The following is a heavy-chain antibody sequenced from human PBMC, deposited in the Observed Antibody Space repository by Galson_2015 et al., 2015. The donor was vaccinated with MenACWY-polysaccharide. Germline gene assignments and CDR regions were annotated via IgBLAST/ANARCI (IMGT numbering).Heavy chain of an antibody. CDR1: GYTFTSYA. CDR2: INTNTGNP. D-gene: IGHD3-22*01. J-gene: IGHJ6*02. V-gene: IGHV7-4-1*02. CDR3: ARDLYYYDSSGVGYYGMDV. Sequence: SVKVSCKASGYTFTSYAMNWVRQAPGQGLEWMGWINTNTGNPTYAQGFTGRFVFSLDTPVSTAYLQISSLKAEDTAVYYCARDLYYYDSSGVGYYGMDVWGQGTTVTVSS.